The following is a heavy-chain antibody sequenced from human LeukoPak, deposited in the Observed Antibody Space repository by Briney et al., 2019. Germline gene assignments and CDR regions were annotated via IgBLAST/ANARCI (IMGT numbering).Heavy chain of an antibody. Sequence: GASVKVSCKASKYTLTNYYMHWVRQAPGQGLEWMGIINPSGGSTSYAQKFQGRATMTRDTSTSTVYMELSSLRSEDTAFYYCARATDGRETYLNYFDYWGQGTLVTVSS. D-gene: IGHD2-8*01. CDR2: INPSGGST. CDR1: KYTLTNYY. V-gene: IGHV1-46*01. J-gene: IGHJ4*02. CDR3: ARATDGRETYLNYFDY.